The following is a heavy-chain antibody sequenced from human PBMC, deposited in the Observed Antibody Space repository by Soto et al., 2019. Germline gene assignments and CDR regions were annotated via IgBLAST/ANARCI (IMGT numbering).Heavy chain of an antibody. J-gene: IGHJ5*02. Sequence: PSETLSLTCAVYGGSFSGYYWSWIRQPPGKGLEWIGEINHSGSTNYNPSLKSRVAISVDTSKNQFSLKLSSVTAADTAVYYCARGRLVFGVVIIPHNWFDPWGQGTLVTVSS. CDR2: INHSGST. V-gene: IGHV4-34*01. D-gene: IGHD3-3*01. CDR1: GGSFSGYY. CDR3: ARGRLVFGVVIIPHNWFDP.